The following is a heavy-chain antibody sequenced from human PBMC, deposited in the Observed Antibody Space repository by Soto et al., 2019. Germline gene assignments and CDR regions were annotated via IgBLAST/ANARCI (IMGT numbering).Heavy chain of an antibody. CDR3: AKDGVGYCISNSCHYGMDG. D-gene: IGHD2-2*01. CDR2: IRWNSGSI. V-gene: IGHV3-9*01. CDR1: GFTFDDYA. J-gene: IGHJ6*02. Sequence: EVQLVESGGGLVQPGRSLRLSCAASGFTFDDYAMHWVRQAPGKGLEWVSGIRWNSGSIGYADSVKGRFTISTDNAKNSLYLQMNRLRAEDTALYYCAKDGVGYCISNSCHYGMDGWGQVNTVTVSS.